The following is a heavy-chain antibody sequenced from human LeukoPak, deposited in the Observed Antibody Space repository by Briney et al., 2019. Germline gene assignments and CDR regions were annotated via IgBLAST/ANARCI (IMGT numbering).Heavy chain of an antibody. CDR2: ISAYNGNT. V-gene: IGHV1-18*01. CDR1: GYTFTSYG. Sequence: ASVKVSCKASGYTFTSYGISWVRQAPGQGLEWMGWISAYNGNTNYAQKLQGRVTMTTDTSTSTAYMELSRLRSDDTAVYYCARGGGNYYDSSGYAHWGQGTLVTVSS. CDR3: ARGGGNYYDSSGYAH. J-gene: IGHJ4*02. D-gene: IGHD3-22*01.